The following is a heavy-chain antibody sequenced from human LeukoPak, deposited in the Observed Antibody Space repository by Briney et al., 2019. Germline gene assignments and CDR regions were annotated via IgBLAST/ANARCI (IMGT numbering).Heavy chain of an antibody. CDR2: IIPIFGTA. V-gene: IGHV1-69*13. D-gene: IGHD2-15*01. CDR3: ARDRGEREDIVVVVAATVPDAFDI. Sequence: GASVKVSCKTSGGTFSSYAISWVRQAPGQGLEWMGGIIPIFGTANYAQKFQGRVTITADESTSTAYMELSSLRSEGTAVYYCARDRGEREDIVVVVAATVPDAFDIWGQGTMVTVSS. J-gene: IGHJ3*02. CDR1: GGTFSSYA.